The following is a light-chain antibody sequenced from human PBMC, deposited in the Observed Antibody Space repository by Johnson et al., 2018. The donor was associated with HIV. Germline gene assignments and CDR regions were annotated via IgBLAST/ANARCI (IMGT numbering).Light chain of an antibody. Sequence: QSVLTQPPSVSAAPGQKVTISCSGSISNIGNNYVSWYQQLPGTAPKLLIYDNNKRHSGIPDRFSGSKSGSSATLGITGLQTREEADFYCGTWDSSLSGYHFGTWSKLSVL. CDR2: DNN. J-gene: IGLJ1*01. CDR1: ISNIGNNY. CDR3: GTWDSSLSGYH. V-gene: IGLV1-51*01.